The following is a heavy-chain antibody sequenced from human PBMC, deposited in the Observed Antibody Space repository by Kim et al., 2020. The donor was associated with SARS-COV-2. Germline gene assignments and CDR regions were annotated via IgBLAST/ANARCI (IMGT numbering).Heavy chain of an antibody. V-gene: IGHV3-72*01. J-gene: IGHJ6*02. CDR1: GFTVSDYY. Sequence: GGSVRLSCVASGFTVSDYYMDWVRQAPGKGLEWVGRSRNSARRYTTDYAAPVKGRFSLSRDNSKNSVYLQMHSLNTEGTAVYYCTRGLPLMDMDVWGQGTAVTVSS. D-gene: IGHD3-16*01. CDR3: TRGLPLMDMDV. CDR2: SRNSARRYTT.